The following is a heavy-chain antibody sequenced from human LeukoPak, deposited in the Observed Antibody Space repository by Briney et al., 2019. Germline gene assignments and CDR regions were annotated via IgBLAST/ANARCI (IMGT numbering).Heavy chain of an antibody. Sequence: PSETLSLTCAVYVGSFSGYYWSWIRQPPGKGLEWIGEINHSGSTNYNSSLKSRVTISVDTSKNQFSLKLGSVTAADTAVYYCAIGYYGSGSHCCHMDVWGKGTTITVS. J-gene: IGHJ6*03. D-gene: IGHD3-10*01. CDR3: AIGYYGSGSHCCHMDV. V-gene: IGHV4-34*01. CDR1: VGSFSGYY. CDR2: INHSGST.